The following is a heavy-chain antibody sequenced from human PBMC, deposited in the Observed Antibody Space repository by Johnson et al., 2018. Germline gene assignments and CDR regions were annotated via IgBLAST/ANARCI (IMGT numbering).Heavy chain of an antibody. CDR1: GFTFSSYD. D-gene: IGHD6-19*01. J-gene: IGHJ6*02. Sequence: VQLVESGGGLVQPGGSLRLSCAASGFTFSSYDMHWVRQATGKGLEWVSAIGTAGDTYYPGSVKGRFTISRENAKNSLYLQMNSLRDGDTAVYYCAREMGRAVAGTWSYYGIDVWGQGTTVTVSS. CDR3: AREMGRAVAGTWSYYGIDV. V-gene: IGHV3-13*01. CDR2: IGTAGDT.